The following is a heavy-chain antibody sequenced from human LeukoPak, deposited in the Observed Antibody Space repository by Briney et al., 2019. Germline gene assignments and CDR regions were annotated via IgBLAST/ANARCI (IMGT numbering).Heavy chain of an antibody. CDR3: ASESGWYSLSVFDY. J-gene: IGHJ4*02. CDR1: GGSISSYY. CDR2: IYTSGST. V-gene: IGHV4-4*07. D-gene: IGHD6-19*01. Sequence: SETLSLTCTVSGGSISSYYWSWIRQPAGKGPEWIGRIYTSGSTNYNPSLKSRVTMSVDTSKNQFSLKLSSVTAADTAVYYCASESGWYSLSVFDYWGQGTLVTVSS.